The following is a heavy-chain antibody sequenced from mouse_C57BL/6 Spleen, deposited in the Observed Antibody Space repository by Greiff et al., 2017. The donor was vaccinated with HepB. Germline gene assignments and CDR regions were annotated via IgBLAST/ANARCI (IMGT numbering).Heavy chain of an antibody. V-gene: IGHV14-4*01. CDR1: GFNIKDDY. Sequence: EVKLVESGAELVRPGASVKLSCTASGFNIKDDYMHWVKQRPEQGLEWIGWIDPENGDTEYASKFQGKATITADTSSNTAYLQLSSLTSEDTAVYYCTKMVPAWFAYWGQGTLVTVSA. D-gene: IGHD2-3*01. CDR2: IDPENGDT. CDR3: TKMVPAWFAY. J-gene: IGHJ3*01.